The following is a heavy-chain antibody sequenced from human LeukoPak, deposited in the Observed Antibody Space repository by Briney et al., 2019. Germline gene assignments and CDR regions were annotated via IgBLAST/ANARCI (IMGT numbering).Heavy chain of an antibody. V-gene: IGHV4-34*01. J-gene: IGHJ5*02. CDR2: INHSGST. D-gene: IGHD3-16*01. CDR1: GGSFSGYY. CDR3: ASSKRGWFDP. Sequence: PSETLSLTCAVYGGSFSGYYWSWIRQPPGKGLEWIGEINHSGSTNYNPSLKSRVTISVDTSKNQFSLKLSSVTAADTAVYYCASSKRGWFDPWGQGTLVTVSS.